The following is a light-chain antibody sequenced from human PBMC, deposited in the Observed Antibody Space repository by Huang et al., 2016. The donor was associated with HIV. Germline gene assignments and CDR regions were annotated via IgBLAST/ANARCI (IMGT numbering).Light chain of an antibody. CDR3: QQRSNWHFT. J-gene: IGKJ3*01. Sequence: EIVLTQSPATLSLSPGERATLSCRASPIVRSSLTWYQQKPGQAPRLLIYDASNRAPGIPARCSGSGSGTDFTLTISSLEPEDFAVYYCQQRSNWHFTFGPGTKVDIK. CDR1: PIVRSS. CDR2: DAS. V-gene: IGKV3-11*01.